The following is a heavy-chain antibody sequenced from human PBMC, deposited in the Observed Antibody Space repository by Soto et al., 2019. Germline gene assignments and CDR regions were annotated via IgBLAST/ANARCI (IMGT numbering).Heavy chain of an antibody. CDR3: ARDLRPKFYYGMDV. J-gene: IGHJ6*02. CDR1: GYTFTNYY. V-gene: IGHV1-46*01. CDR2: INPSDVSK. Sequence: QVQLVQSGAEVKKPGASVTVSCKASGYTFTNYYMHWVRQAPGQGLEWMGIINPSDVSKSYAQKLQGRITMTRDTSTSTVYMELSSLTSEDAAVYYCARDLRPKFYYGMDVWGQGTTVTVSS.